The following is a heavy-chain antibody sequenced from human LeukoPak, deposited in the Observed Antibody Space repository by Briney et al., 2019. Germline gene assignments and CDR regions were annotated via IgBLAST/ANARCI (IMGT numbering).Heavy chain of an antibody. CDR1: GGSISSYY. CDR2: IYYSGST. CDR3: ATKGGYPYYFDY. D-gene: IGHD3-22*01. J-gene: IGHJ4*02. Sequence: SETLSLTCTVSGGSISSYYWSWIRQPPGKGLEWIGYIYYSGSTNHNPSLKSRVTISVDTSKNQFSLKLSSVTAADTAVYYCATKGGYPYYFDYWGQGTLVTVSS. V-gene: IGHV4-59*01.